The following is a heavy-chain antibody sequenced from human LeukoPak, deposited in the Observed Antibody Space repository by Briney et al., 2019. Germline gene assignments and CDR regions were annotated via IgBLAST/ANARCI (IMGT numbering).Heavy chain of an antibody. CDR2: ISSSSSYI. Sequence: GGSLRLSCAASGFTFSSYSMNWVRQAPGKGLEWVSSISSSSSYIYYADSVKGRFTISRDNAKNSLYLQMNSLRAEDTAAYYCARDGGPRSYYYYYGMDVRGQGTTVTVSS. V-gene: IGHV3-21*01. D-gene: IGHD1-14*01. CDR1: GFTFSSYS. CDR3: ARDGGPRSYYYYYGMDV. J-gene: IGHJ6*02.